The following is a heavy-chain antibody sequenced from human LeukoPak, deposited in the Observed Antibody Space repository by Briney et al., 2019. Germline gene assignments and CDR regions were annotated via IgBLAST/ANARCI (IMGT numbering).Heavy chain of an antibody. CDR2: ISGSGGST. D-gene: IGHD6-19*01. J-gene: IGHJ4*02. Sequence: GGSLRLSCAASGFTFSSYGMSWVRQAPGKGLEWVSAISGSGGSTYYADSVKGRFTISRDNSKNTLYLQMNSLRAEDMAVYYCAKAPIAVAVYFDYWGQGTLVTVSS. V-gene: IGHV3-23*01. CDR3: AKAPIAVAVYFDY. CDR1: GFTFSSYG.